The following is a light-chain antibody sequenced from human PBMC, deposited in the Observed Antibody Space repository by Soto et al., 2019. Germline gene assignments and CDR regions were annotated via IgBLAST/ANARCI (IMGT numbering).Light chain of an antibody. CDR2: SNN. CDR3: AAWDDSLNGDVV. CDR1: SSNIGSNT. J-gene: IGLJ2*01. Sequence: QSVLTQPPSASVTPGQRVTISCSGSSSNIGSNTVNWYQQLPGTAPKLLIYSNNQRPSGVPDRFSGSKSGTSASLAISGLQSEDEADYYCAAWDDSLNGDVVFGGGTKLTGL. V-gene: IGLV1-44*01.